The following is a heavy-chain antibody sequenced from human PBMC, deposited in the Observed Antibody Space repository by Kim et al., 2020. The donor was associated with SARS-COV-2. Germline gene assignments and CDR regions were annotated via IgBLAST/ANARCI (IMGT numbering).Heavy chain of an antibody. CDR3: ARDRRDFGVVIFDY. D-gene: IGHD3-3*01. CDR2: IIPIFGTA. J-gene: IGHJ4*02. CDR1: GGTFSIYA. V-gene: IGHV1-69*13. Sequence: SVKVSCKASGGTFSIYAISWVRQAPGQGLEWMGGIIPIFGTANYAQKFQGRVTITADESTSTAYMELSSLRSEDTAVYYCARDRRDFGVVIFDYWGQGTLVTVSS.